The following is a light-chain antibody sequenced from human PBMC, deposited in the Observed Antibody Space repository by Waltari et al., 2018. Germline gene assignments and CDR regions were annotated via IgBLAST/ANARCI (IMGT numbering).Light chain of an antibody. CDR3: QQSYTAPFT. J-gene: IGKJ3*01. Sequence: DIQMTQSPPSLSASVGDRVTITCRPTQSIRPSLNWYPHKPGQAPKLLIYGASTLERGVPSRFSGSGSGTDFTLTINSLRPEDFATYYCQQSYTAPFTFGPGTKVDI. CDR1: QSIRPS. CDR2: GAS. V-gene: IGKV1-39*01.